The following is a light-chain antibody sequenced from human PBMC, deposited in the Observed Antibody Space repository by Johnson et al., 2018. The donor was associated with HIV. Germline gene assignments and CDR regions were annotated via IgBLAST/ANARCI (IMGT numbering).Light chain of an antibody. CDR3: GTWDSSLSALV. V-gene: IGLV1-51*01. Sequence: QSVLTQPPSVSAAPGQKVTISCSGSSSNIGNNYVSWYQQLPGKAPKLLIYENNKRPSGIPDRFSGSQSGTSATLSITGLPPGDEADYYCGTWDSSLSALVFGTGTKVTAL. J-gene: IGLJ1*01. CDR2: ENN. CDR1: SSNIGNNY.